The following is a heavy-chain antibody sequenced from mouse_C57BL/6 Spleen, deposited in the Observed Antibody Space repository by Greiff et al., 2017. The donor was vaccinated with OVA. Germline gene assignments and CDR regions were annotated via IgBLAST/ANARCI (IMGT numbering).Heavy chain of an antibody. CDR2: IDPSDSYT. V-gene: IGHV1-50*01. Sequence: VQLQQSGAELVKPGASVKLSCKASGYTFTSYWMQWVKQRPGQGLEWIGEIDPSDSYTNYNQKFKGKATLTVDTSSSTAYMQLSSLTSEDSAVYYCARYDKDFDYWGQGTTLTVSS. CDR1: GYTFTSYW. CDR3: ARYDKDFDY. J-gene: IGHJ2*01. D-gene: IGHD2-10*02.